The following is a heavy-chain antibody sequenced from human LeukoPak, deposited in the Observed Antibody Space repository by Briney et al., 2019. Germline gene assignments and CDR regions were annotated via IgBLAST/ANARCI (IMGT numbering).Heavy chain of an antibody. Sequence: SQTLSLTCTVSGGSISSGSYYWSWIRQPAGKGLEWIGRIYTSGSTNYNPSHKSRVTISVDTSKNQFSLKLSSVTAADTAVYYCARGVAAAGYYMDVWGKGTTVTVSS. CDR2: IYTSGST. D-gene: IGHD6-13*01. CDR3: ARGVAAAGYYMDV. CDR1: GGSISSGSYY. J-gene: IGHJ6*03. V-gene: IGHV4-61*02.